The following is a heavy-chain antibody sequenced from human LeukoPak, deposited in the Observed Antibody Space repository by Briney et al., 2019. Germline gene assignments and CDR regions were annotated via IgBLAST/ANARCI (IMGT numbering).Heavy chain of an antibody. D-gene: IGHD6-6*01. Sequence: ASVTVSRKASGYTLTSHGVRWLRPPPGQELVCVGWSYTYNGNTNYAQNFQGRVTMTLDTSTNTAYMELRSLRSDDTAVYYCVRVSSSRGKLDAFDIWGQGTMVTVSS. CDR2: SYTYNGNT. CDR3: VRVSSSRGKLDAFDI. CDR1: GYTLTSHG. J-gene: IGHJ3*02. V-gene: IGHV1-18*01.